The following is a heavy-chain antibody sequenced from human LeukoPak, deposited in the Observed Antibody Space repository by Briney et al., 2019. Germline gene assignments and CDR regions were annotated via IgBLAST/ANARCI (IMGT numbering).Heavy chain of an antibody. CDR2: IIPIFGTA. CDR3: ASLLSGSYSYFDY. D-gene: IGHD1-26*01. CDR1: GYTFTSYG. J-gene: IGHJ4*02. Sequence: ASVKVSCKASGYTFTSYGISWVRQAPGQGLEWMGGIIPIFGTANYAQKFQGRVTITADESTSTAYMELSSLRSEDTAVYYCASLLSGSYSYFDYWGQGTLVTVSS. V-gene: IGHV1-69*13.